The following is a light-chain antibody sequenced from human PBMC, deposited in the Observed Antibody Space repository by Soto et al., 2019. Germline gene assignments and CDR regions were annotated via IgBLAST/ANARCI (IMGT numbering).Light chain of an antibody. Sequence: EIVVTQSPDTLSVSEGESSTLSFRSSQSVSNNYLAWYQQKPGQAPRLLIYDASNRATGIPARFGGSGSGTDFTLTINSLEPEDFAVYYCQQRSNWPGTFGPGTKVDIK. V-gene: IGKV3-11*01. J-gene: IGKJ3*01. CDR3: QQRSNWPGT. CDR2: DAS. CDR1: QSVSNNY.